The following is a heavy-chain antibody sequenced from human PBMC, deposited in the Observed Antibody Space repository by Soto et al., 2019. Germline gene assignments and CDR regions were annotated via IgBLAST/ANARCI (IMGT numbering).Heavy chain of an antibody. Sequence: ASVKVSCKASGYTFSGYYMHWVRPAPGQGLEWMGWINPNSGGTNYAQKFQGRVTMTRDTSISTAYMELSRLRSDDTAVYYCARDRGSGWYLTYYYYGMDVWGQGTTVTVSS. CDR3: ARDRGSGWYLTYYYYGMDV. V-gene: IGHV1-2*02. CDR1: GYTFSGYY. CDR2: INPNSGGT. D-gene: IGHD6-19*01. J-gene: IGHJ6*02.